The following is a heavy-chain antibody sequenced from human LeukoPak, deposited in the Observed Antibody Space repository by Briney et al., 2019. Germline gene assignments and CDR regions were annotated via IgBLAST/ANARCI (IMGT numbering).Heavy chain of an antibody. CDR3: ARDPSNTSGWYVYFDY. CDR1: GYTFNIYG. V-gene: IGHV1-18*04. D-gene: IGHD6-19*01. J-gene: IGHJ4*02. CDR2: ISAYNGDT. Sequence: ASVKVSCKASGYTFNIYGISWVRQAPGQGLAWMGWISAYNGDTKYAEKLQGRVTMTTDTSTSTAYMELRSLRSDDTAVYYCARDPSNTSGWYVYFDYWGQGTLVTVSS.